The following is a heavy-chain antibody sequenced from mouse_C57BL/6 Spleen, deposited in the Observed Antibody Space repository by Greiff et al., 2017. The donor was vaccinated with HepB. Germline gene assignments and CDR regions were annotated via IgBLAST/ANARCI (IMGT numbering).Heavy chain of an antibody. D-gene: IGHD1-1*01. J-gene: IGHJ1*03. CDR3: TRDYYGSTWGYFDV. CDR1: GFTFSSYA. Sequence: EVQRVESGEGLVKPGGSLKLSCAASGFTFSSYAMSWVRQTPEKRLEWVAYISSGGDYIYYADTVKGRFTISRDNARNTLYLQMSSLKSEDTAMYYCTRDYYGSTWGYFDVWGTGTTVTVSS. CDR2: ISSGGDYI. V-gene: IGHV5-9-1*02.